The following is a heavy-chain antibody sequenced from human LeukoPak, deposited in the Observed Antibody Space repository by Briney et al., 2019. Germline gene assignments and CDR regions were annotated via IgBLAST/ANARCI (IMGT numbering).Heavy chain of an antibody. Sequence: ASVTVSCKASGYTFTDYYMHWVRQAPGQGLEWMGWINPNSGATNYAQKFQGRVTVTRDTSIRTAYMELSSLRSDDTAVYYCARANHNDYWGQGTLVTVSS. J-gene: IGHJ4*02. CDR2: INPNSGAT. V-gene: IGHV1-2*02. CDR1: GYTFTDYY. D-gene: IGHD1-14*01. CDR3: ARANHNDY.